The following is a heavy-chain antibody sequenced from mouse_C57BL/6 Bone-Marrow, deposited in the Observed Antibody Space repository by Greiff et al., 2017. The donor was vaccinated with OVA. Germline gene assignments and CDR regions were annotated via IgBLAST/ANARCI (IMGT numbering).Heavy chain of an antibody. CDR1: GYTFTDYY. V-gene: IGHV1-19*01. J-gene: IGHJ2*01. Sequence: VQLQQSGPVLVKPGASVKMSCKASGYTFTDYYMNWVKQSHGKSLEWIGVINPYNGGTSYNQKFKGKATLTVDKSSSTAYMELSSLTSEDSAVYFCAILYDYDDYWGQGTTLTVSS. CDR2: INPYNGGT. D-gene: IGHD2-4*01. CDR3: AILYDYDDY.